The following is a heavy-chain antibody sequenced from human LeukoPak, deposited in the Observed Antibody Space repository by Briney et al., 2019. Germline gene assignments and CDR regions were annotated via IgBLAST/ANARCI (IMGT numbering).Heavy chain of an antibody. CDR3: ASRSGYSYGHFDY. V-gene: IGHV3-23*01. J-gene: IGHJ4*02. CDR2: ITSSGEST. CDR1: GFTFSNYA. Sequence: TGGSLRLSCAASGFTFSNYAMSWVRQAPGKGLEWVAAITSSGESTNYADSVKGRFTISRDNPKNTLYLQMNSLRAEDTAVYYCASRSGYSYGHFDYWGQGTLVTVSS. D-gene: IGHD5-18*01.